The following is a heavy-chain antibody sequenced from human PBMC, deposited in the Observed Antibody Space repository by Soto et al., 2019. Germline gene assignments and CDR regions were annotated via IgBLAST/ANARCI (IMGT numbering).Heavy chain of an antibody. V-gene: IGHV3-53*02. CDR3: ARDRPGDEGDGFDI. CDR1: GLTVSSNY. J-gene: IGHJ3*02. D-gene: IGHD3-10*01. CDR2: LYSGGST. Sequence: EVQLVETGGGLIQPGGSVRLSCAASGLTVSSNYMNWVRQAPGKGLEWVSVLYSGGSTHYAGFVKGRFIISRDNSKNTLYLQMNSLAVEDTAVYYCARDRPGDEGDGFDIWGHGTMVTVSS.